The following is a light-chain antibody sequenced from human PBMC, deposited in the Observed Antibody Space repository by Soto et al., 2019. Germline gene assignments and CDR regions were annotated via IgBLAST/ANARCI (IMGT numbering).Light chain of an antibody. CDR2: GAS. CDR3: QQYNSYPGT. V-gene: IGKV3-15*01. J-gene: IGKJ1*01. CDR1: QSVSSN. Sequence: EIVMTQSPATLPVSPGERATLSCRASQSVSSNLAWYQQKPGQAPRFLIYGASTRATVAPASFSGSGSGTEFTLTISSLQPDDFATSYCQQYNSYPGTSGQGTRWIT.